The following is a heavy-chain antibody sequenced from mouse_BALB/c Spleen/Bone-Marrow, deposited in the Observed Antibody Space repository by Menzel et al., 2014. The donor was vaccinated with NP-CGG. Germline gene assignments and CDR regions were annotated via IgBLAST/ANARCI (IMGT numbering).Heavy chain of an antibody. CDR3: ARDDYYAMDY. CDR2: IRNKANGYTT. J-gene: IGHJ4*01. V-gene: IGHV7-3*02. Sequence: EVQRVESGGGLVQPGGSLRLSCATSGFTFTDYYMSWVRQPPGKALEWLGFIRNKANGYTTEYSASVKGRFTISRDNSQNILYLQMNTMRAEDSATYYCARDDYYAMDYWGQGTSVTVAS. CDR1: GFTFTDYY.